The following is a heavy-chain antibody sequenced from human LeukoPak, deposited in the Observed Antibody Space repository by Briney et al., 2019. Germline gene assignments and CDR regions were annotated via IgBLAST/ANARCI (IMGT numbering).Heavy chain of an antibody. V-gene: IGHV1-69*05. Sequence: ASVKVSCKASGGTFSSYAISWVRQAPGQGLEWMGGIIPIFGTANYAQKFQGRVTITTDESTSTAYMELSSLRSEDTAVYYCASAGTTGTTGFDYWGRGTLVTVSS. CDR1: GGTFSSYA. CDR2: IIPIFGTA. J-gene: IGHJ4*02. CDR3: ASAGTTGTTGFDY. D-gene: IGHD1-1*01.